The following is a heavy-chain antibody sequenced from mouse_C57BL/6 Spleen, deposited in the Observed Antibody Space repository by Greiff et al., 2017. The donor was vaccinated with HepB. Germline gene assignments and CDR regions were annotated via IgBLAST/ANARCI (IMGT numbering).Heavy chain of an antibody. J-gene: IGHJ3*01. V-gene: IGHV5-6*01. CDR3: ARKEGAAQATFAY. CDR2: ISSGGSYT. CDR1: GFTFSSYG. D-gene: IGHD3-2*02. Sequence: EVKLVESGGDLVKPGGSLKLSCAASGFTFSSYGMSCVRQTPDQRLEWVATISSGGSYTYYPDSVKGRFTISRDTAKNTLYLQRSSLKSEDTAMYYCARKEGAAQATFAYWGQGTLVTVSA.